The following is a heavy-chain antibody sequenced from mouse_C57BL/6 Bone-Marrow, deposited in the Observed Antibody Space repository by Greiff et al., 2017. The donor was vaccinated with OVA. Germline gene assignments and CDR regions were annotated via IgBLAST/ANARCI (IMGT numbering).Heavy chain of an antibody. CDR2: IYWDDDK. Sequence: QVTLKVSGPGILQSSQTLSLTCSFSGFSLSTSGMGVSWIRQPSGKGLEWLAHIYWDDDKRYNPSLKSRLTISKDTSRNQVFLKITSVDTADTATYYCARSPRFITTVVATDWYFDVWGTGTTVTVSS. V-gene: IGHV8-12*01. CDR1: GFSLSTSGMG. J-gene: IGHJ1*03. CDR3: ARSPRFITTVVATDWYFDV. D-gene: IGHD1-1*01.